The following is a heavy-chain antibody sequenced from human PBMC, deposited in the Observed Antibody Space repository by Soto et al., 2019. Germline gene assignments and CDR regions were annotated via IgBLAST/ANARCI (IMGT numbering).Heavy chain of an antibody. D-gene: IGHD2-21*01. J-gene: IGHJ5*02. CDR3: ARQPTKGDTDFWFDP. CDR1: GGSISTSRSY. Sequence: SETLSLTCNVSGGSISTSRSYWAWIRQPPGKGLEWLANIFYSGSTYYNPSLASRVTVSVDTSKNEFSLKLRSVTAADTAVYYCARQPTKGDTDFWFDPWGQGTLVTVSS. CDR2: IFYSGST. V-gene: IGHV4-39*01.